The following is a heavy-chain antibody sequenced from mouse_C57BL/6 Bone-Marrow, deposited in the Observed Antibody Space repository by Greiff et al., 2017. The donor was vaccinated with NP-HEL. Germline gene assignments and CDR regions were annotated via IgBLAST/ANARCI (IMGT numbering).Heavy chain of an antibody. CDR2: IYPRSGNT. CDR1: GYTFTSYG. Sequence: QVHVKQSGAELARPGASVKLSCKASGYTFTSYGISWVKQRTGQGLEWIGEIYPRSGNTYYNEKFKGKATLTADESSSTAYMELRSLTSEDSAVYFCAREGNWPYFDYWGQGTTLTVSS. CDR3: AREGNWPYFDY. V-gene: IGHV1-81*01. J-gene: IGHJ2*01. D-gene: IGHD4-1*01.